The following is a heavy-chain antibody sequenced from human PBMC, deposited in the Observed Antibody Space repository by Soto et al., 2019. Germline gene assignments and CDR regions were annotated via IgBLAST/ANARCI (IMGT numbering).Heavy chain of an antibody. V-gene: IGHV2-5*02. J-gene: IGHJ4*02. CDR1: GFSLSTSGVS. D-gene: IGHD2-15*01. Sequence: QLTLKESGPTLVQPTQTLTLTCTFSGFSLSTSGVSVGWIRQPPGKALEWLALIYWDDDKRYSPSLKSRLTNTKDTSKNHVVLTLSNIDPVDTATYYCAHRRGISYYFFDYWGPGTLVTVSS. CDR3: AHRRGISYYFFDY. CDR2: IYWDDDK.